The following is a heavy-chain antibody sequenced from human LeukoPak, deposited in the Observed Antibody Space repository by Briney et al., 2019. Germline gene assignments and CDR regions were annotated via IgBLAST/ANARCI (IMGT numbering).Heavy chain of an antibody. CDR2: ISAYNGNT. CDR1: GGTFSSYA. Sequence: ASVKVSCKASGGTFSSYAISWVRQAPGQGLEWMGWISAYNGNTNYAQKLQGRVTMTRDMSTSTVYMELSSLRSEDTAVYYCARSETPGYSSGWYKPFDYWGQGTLVTVSS. D-gene: IGHD6-19*01. V-gene: IGHV1-18*01. CDR3: ARSETPGYSSGWYKPFDY. J-gene: IGHJ4*02.